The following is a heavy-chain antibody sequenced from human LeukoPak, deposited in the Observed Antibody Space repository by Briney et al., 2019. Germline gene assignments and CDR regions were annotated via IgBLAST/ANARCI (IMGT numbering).Heavy chain of an antibody. D-gene: IGHD5-18*01. J-gene: IGHJ6*03. CDR1: GYTFTSYA. V-gene: IGHV7-4-1*02. Sequence: ASVKVSCKASGYTFTSYAMNWVRQAPGQGLEWMGWINTNTGNPTYAQGFTGRFVFSLDTSVSTAYLQISSLKAEDTAVYYCARGDRGYSYGRTWYYYYYMDVWGKGTTVTVSS. CDR3: ARGDRGYSYGRTWYYYYYMDV. CDR2: INTNTGNP.